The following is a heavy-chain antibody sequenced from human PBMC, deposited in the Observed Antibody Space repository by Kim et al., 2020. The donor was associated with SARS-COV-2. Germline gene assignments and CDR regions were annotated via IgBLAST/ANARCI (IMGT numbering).Heavy chain of an antibody. Sequence: GGSLRLSCAASGFTFSDYYMSWIRQAPGKGLEWVSYISSSGSTIYYADSVTGRFTISRDNAKNSLYLQMNSLRAEDTAVYYCARDDGGSVGNSPYYYYYGMDVWGQGTTVTVSS. D-gene: IGHD3-16*01. V-gene: IGHV3-11*01. CDR3: ARDDGGSVGNSPYYYYYGMDV. J-gene: IGHJ6*02. CDR1: GFTFSDYY. CDR2: ISSSGSTI.